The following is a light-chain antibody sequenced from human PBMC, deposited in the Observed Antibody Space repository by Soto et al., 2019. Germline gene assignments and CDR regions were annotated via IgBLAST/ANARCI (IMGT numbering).Light chain of an antibody. CDR3: CSYAGSYTLGA. CDR1: SSGVGGYNY. CDR2: DVT. Sequence: QSALTQPRSVSGSPGQSVTISCTGTSSGVGGYNYVSWYQQHPGKAPKLMIYDVTERPSGVPDRFSGSKSGNTASLTISGLRAEDEADYYCCSYAGSYTLGAFGGGTQLTVL. V-gene: IGLV2-11*01. J-gene: IGLJ2*01.